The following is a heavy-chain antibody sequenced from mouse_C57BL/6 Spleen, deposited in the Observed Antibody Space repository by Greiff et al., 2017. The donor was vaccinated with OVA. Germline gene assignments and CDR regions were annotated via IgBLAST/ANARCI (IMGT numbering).Heavy chain of an antibody. Sequence: QVQLKQSGAELVRPGASVTLSCKASGYTFTDYEMHWVKQTPVHGLEWIGAIDPETGGTAYNQKFKGKAILTADKSSSTAYMELRSLTSEDSAVYYCTRSQAYWGQGTLVTDSA. CDR2: IDPETGGT. V-gene: IGHV1-15*01. J-gene: IGHJ3*01. CDR1: GYTFTDYE. CDR3: TRSQAY.